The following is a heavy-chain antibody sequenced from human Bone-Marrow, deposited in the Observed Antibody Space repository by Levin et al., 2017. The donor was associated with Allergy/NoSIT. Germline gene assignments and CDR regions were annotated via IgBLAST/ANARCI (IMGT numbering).Heavy chain of an antibody. Sequence: PSETLSLTCTVSGGSISSSSYYWGWIRQPPGTGLEWIGSIYYSGSTYYNPSLKSRVTISVDTSKNQFSLKLSSVTAADTAVYYCARRYGDYLIDYWGQGTLVTVSS. D-gene: IGHD4-17*01. CDR2: IYYSGST. CDR3: ARRYGDYLIDY. J-gene: IGHJ4*02. V-gene: IGHV4-39*07. CDR1: GGSISSSSYY.